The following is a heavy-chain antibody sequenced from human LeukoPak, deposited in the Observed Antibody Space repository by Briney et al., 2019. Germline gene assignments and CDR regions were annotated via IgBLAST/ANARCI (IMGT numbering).Heavy chain of an antibody. CDR1: GGSISSYY. V-gene: IGHV4-59*08. J-gene: IGHJ4*02. D-gene: IGHD3-10*01. Sequence: PSETLSLTCTVSGGSISSYYWSWIRQPPGKGLEWIGYIYYSGSTNYNPSLKSRVTISVDMSKNQFSLKLSSVTAADTAVYYCARQTFGVLYFDSWGQGTRVIVSS. CDR3: ARQTFGVLYFDS. CDR2: IYYSGST.